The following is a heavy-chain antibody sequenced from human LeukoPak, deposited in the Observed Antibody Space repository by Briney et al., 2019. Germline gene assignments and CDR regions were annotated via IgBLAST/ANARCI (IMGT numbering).Heavy chain of an antibody. D-gene: IGHD1-26*01. CDR2: IYHSGNT. J-gene: IGHJ3*02. CDR1: GDSISSSNW. CDR3: ARTLVGATPGGAFDI. V-gene: IGHV4-4*02. Sequence: SGTLSLTCAVSGDSISSSNWWSWVRRPPGKGLEWIGEIYHSGNTNYNPSLKSRVTISVDTSKNQFSLKLSSVTAADTAVYYCARTLVGATPGGAFDIWGQGTMVTVSS.